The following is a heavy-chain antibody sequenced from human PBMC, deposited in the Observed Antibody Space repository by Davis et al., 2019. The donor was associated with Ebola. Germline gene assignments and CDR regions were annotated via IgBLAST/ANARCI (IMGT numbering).Heavy chain of an antibody. D-gene: IGHD3-16*01. Sequence: GESLKISCAASGFTFSNYWMAWGRQAPGKGLEWVAHIKEDGSVKDYVDSVKARFTISRDNAKNSLFLQMNSLRVDDTAVYFCASWAGGDCRAYNCPLDYWGQGILVTVSS. J-gene: IGHJ4*02. CDR2: IKEDGSVK. CDR3: ASWAGGDCRAYNCPLDY. CDR1: GFTFSNYW. V-gene: IGHV3-7*01.